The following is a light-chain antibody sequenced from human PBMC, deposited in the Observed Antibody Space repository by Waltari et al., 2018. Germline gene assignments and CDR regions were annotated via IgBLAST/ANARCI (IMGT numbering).Light chain of an antibody. CDR2: GDD. J-gene: IGLJ1*01. V-gene: IGLV1-44*01. CDR1: SSNIGSKT. CDR3: GAWDDSLNGYV. Sequence: QSVLTQPPSASGTPGQRVTISCSGSSSNIGSKTVSWYHQLPGTAPKLLIYGDDPRPSGVPDRVSASKSGTSASLSISNLQSEDEADYYCGAWDDSLNGYVFGSGTKVNVL.